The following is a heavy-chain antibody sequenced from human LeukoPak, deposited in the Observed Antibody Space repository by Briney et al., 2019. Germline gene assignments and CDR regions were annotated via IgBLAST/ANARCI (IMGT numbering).Heavy chain of an antibody. D-gene: IGHD2-8*01. J-gene: IGHJ4*02. Sequence: SVKVSCKASGGTFSSYAISWVRQAPGQGLEWMGGIIAIFGTANYAQKFQGTVTITADESTSTAYMELSSLRSEDTAVYYYSRDPGDIVLLGNDYWGQGTRVTVSS. CDR2: IIAIFGTA. V-gene: IGHV1-69*01. CDR3: SRDPGDIVLLGNDY. CDR1: GGTFSSYA.